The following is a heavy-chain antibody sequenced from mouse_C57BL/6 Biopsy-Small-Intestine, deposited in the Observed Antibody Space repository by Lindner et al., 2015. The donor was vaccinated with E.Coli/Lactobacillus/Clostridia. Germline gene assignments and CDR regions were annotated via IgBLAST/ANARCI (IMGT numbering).Heavy chain of an antibody. J-gene: IGHJ4*01. Sequence: VQLQESGAELVKPGASVKLSCKASGYTFTEYSIHWVKQRSGQGLEWIGWFYPGSGSLKYNGKFKGKATLTADKSSSTAYMQLSSLTSEDSAVYFCARRSSYVMDYWGQGTSVTVSS. CDR2: FYPGSGSL. V-gene: IGHV1-62-2*01. D-gene: IGHD1-1*01. CDR1: GYTFTEYS. CDR3: ARRSSYVMDY.